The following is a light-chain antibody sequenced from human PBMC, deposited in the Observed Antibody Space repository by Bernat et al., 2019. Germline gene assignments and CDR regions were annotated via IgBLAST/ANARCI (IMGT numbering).Light chain of an antibody. CDR1: SSDVGGYKY. CDR2: DVY. CDR3: SSYAGSNSSGV. V-gene: IGLV2-8*01. J-gene: IGLJ3*02. Sequence: QSALTQPPSASGSPGQSVTISCTGTSSDVGGYKYVSWYQQHPGKDPKLLMYDVYKRPSGVPDRFSGSKSGNTASLTVSGLQAEDAADYYCSSYAGSNSSGVFGGGTKLTVL.